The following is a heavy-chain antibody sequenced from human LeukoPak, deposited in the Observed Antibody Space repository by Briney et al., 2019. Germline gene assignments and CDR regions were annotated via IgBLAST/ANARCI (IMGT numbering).Heavy chain of an antibody. CDR1: GYTLTELS. J-gene: IGHJ4*02. CDR2: FDPEDGET. D-gene: IGHD2-2*01. V-gene: IGHV1-24*01. CDR3: AGAMTHRYYFDY. Sequence: ASVTVSCKVSGYTLTELSMHWVRQAPGKGLEWMGGFDPEDGETIYAQKFQGRVTMTEDTSTDTAYMELSSLRSEDTAVYYCAGAMTHRYYFDYWGQGTLVTVSS.